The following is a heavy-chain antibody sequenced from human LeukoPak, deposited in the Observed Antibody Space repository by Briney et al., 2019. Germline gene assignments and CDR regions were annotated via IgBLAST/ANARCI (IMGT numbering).Heavy chain of an antibody. CDR3: ARDYYDSSGYSKIDY. V-gene: IGHV4-61*02. Sequence: PSQTLSLTCTVSGGSISSGSYYWSWIRQPAGKGLEWIGRIYTSGSTNYNPSLKSRVTISVDTSKNQFSLKLSSVTAADTAVYYCARDYYDSSGYSKIDYWGQGTLVTVSS. CDR1: GGSISSGSYY. CDR2: IYTSGST. J-gene: IGHJ4*02. D-gene: IGHD3-22*01.